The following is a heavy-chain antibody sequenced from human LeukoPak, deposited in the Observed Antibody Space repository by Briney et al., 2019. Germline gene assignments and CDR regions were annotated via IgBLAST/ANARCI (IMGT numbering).Heavy chain of an antibody. J-gene: IGHJ5*02. V-gene: IGHV4-59*01. CDR3: ASSPGVLWFGELLRFDP. D-gene: IGHD3-10*01. Sequence: PSETLSLTCTASGGSISSYYWSWIRQPPGKGLEWIGYIYYSGSTNYNPSLKSRVTISVDTSKNQFSLKLSSVTAADTAVYYCASSPGVLWFGELLRFDPWGQGTLVTVSS. CDR1: GGSISSYY. CDR2: IYYSGST.